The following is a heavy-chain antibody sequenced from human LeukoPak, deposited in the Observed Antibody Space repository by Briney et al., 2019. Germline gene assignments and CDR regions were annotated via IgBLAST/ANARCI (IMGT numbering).Heavy chain of an antibody. V-gene: IGHV3-72*01. D-gene: IGHD6-13*01. CDR2: IKDERNSDTT. J-gene: IGHJ4*02. CDR3: TRRRTGMGAAGNDY. CDR1: GFAVSDLD. Sequence: PGGSLRLSCEVSGFAVSDLDMVLDRQAPGKGLEWVGRIKDERNSDTTDYVASVEGRFTISRDDSRNSVYLQMNSLKTEYTGMYYCTRRRTGMGAAGNDYWGQGTLVTVST.